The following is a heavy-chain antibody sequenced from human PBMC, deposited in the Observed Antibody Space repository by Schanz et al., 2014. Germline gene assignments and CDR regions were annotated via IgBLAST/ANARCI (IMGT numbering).Heavy chain of an antibody. CDR2: ISRDGTNS. V-gene: IGHV3-11*01. Sequence: QVQLVESGGGLVKPGGSLRLSCAASGFIFNDYYMNWIRQAPGKGLEWLSYISRDGTNSYYADSVKGRFTISRDNAKNSLYLEMTSLRGEDTAVYYCARETLNWEAFDIWGQGTVVTVSS. J-gene: IGHJ3*02. D-gene: IGHD7-27*01. CDR3: ARETLNWEAFDI. CDR1: GFIFNDYY.